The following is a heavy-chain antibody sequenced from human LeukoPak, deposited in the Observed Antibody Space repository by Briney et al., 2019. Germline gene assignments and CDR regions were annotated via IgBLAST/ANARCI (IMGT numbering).Heavy chain of an antibody. D-gene: IGHD4-17*01. CDR3: ARPRGDQYFDY. J-gene: IGHJ4*02. V-gene: IGHV4-39*01. Sequence: SETLSLTCTVSGGSISSSSYYWGWIRQPPGKGLEWIGSIYYSGSTYYNPSLKSRVTISVDTSKNQFSLKLSSVTAADTAVYYCARPRGDQYFDYWGQGTLVTVSS. CDR2: IYYSGST. CDR1: GGSISSSSYY.